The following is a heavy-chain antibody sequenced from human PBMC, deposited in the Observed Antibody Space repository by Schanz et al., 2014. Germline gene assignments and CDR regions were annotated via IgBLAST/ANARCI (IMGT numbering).Heavy chain of an antibody. CDR1: GFTFSSYS. CDR2: ISSGGTTT. CDR3: ARDHTTESYYSAGPPIDY. J-gene: IGHJ4*02. Sequence: EVQLVESGGGLVQPGGSLRLSCTASGFTFSSYSMNWVRQAPGKGPEYVSYISSGGTTTYHSDSVKGRFTISRDSAENSLYLQMNSLRAEDTAVYYCARDHTTESYYSAGPPIDYWGQGTLLTVSS. D-gene: IGHD1-26*01. V-gene: IGHV3-48*04.